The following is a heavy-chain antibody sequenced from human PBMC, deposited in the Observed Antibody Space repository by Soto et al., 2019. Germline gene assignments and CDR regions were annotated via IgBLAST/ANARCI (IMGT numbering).Heavy chain of an antibody. V-gene: IGHV4-59*12. D-gene: IGHD3-16*02. CDR2: IYYSGSI. CDR1: GGSISSYY. J-gene: IGHJ3*02. Sequence: PSETLSLTCTVSGGSISSYYWSWIRQPPGKGLEWIGYIYYSGSINYNPSLKSRVTISVDTSKNQFSLKLSSVTAADTAVYYCARDRSDAPLGDAFDIWGQGTMVTVSS. CDR3: ARDRSDAPLGDAFDI.